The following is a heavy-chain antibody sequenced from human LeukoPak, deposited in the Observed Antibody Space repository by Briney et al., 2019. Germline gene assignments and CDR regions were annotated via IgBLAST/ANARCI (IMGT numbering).Heavy chain of an antibody. Sequence: GGSLRLSCAASGFTFSSYWMHWVRQAPGKGLVWVSRINTDGSSTSYADSVKGRFTISRDNSKNTLYLQMNSLRAEDTAVYYCAKDSGGGYSYGYFDYWGQGTLVTVSS. D-gene: IGHD5-18*01. CDR2: INTDGSST. J-gene: IGHJ4*02. CDR3: AKDSGGGYSYGYFDY. CDR1: GFTFSSYW. V-gene: IGHV3-74*01.